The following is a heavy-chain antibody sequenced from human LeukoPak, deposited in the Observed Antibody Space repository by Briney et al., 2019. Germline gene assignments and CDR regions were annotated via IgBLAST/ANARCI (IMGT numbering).Heavy chain of an antibody. CDR3: AGEASSSWFDFDY. V-gene: IGHV3-30-3*01. CDR2: ISYDGSNK. J-gene: IGHJ4*02. CDR1: GFTFSSYA. Sequence: GGSLRLSCAASGFTFSSYAMHWVRQAPGKGLEWVAVISYDGSNKYYADSVKGRFTISRDNSKNTLYLQMNSLRAEDTAVYYCAGEASSSWFDFDYWGQGTLVTVSS. D-gene: IGHD6-13*01.